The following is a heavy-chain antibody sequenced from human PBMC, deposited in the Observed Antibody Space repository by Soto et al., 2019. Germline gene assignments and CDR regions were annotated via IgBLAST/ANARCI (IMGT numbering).Heavy chain of an antibody. CDR3: ARESFSASPNFFDY. J-gene: IGHJ4*02. V-gene: IGHV3-48*03. Sequence: GGSLRLSCAVSGFSFTNYEMNWVRQAPGKGLEWIAYIGLSGDTIYYADSVKGRFTISRDHAKNSLELQMNSLRADDTALYYCARESFSASPNFFDYCGRGTQVTVSS. CDR1: GFSFTNYE. D-gene: IGHD3-16*01. CDR2: IGLSGDTI.